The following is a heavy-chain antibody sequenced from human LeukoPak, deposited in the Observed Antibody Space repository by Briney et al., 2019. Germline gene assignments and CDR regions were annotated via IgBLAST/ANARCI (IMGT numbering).Heavy chain of an antibody. Sequence: SETLSLTCTVSGGSISSYYWSWIRQPAGKGLEWIGRIYTSGSTNYNPSLKSRVTMSVDTSKNQFSLKLSSVTAADTAVYYCARDFWSVTTFDYYYYYMDVWGKGTTVTISS. CDR3: ARDFWSVTTFDYYYYYMDV. CDR2: IYTSGST. J-gene: IGHJ6*03. CDR1: GGSISSYY. V-gene: IGHV4-4*07. D-gene: IGHD4-17*01.